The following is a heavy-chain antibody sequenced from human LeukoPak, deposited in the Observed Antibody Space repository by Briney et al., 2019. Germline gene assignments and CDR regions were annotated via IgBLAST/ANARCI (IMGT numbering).Heavy chain of an antibody. V-gene: IGHV1-18*01. CDR1: GYTFGDYG. CDR2: ISAENSHT. J-gene: IGHJ5*02. CDR3: TRGTHWFDP. Sequence: ASVKVSCTASGYTFGDYGITWVRQAPEEGLEWMGRISAENSHTKYAPRLRGRLTMTADTPANTADMELRSLRSDDTAVYYCTRGTHWFDPWGEGTLGTVSS.